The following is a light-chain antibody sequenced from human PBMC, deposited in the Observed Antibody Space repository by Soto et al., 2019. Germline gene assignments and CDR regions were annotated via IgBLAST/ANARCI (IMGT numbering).Light chain of an antibody. V-gene: IGLV4-69*01. CDR3: QTWGTGIVV. CDR1: SGHRNYA. J-gene: IGLJ2*01. CDR2: VNSDGSH. Sequence: PVLTQSPSASASLGTSVKLTCTLSSGHRNYAIAWHQQQPEKGPRFLMKVNSDGSHSKGDGIPDRFSGSSSGAERYLTISSLQSEDEADYYCQTWGTGIVVFGGGTKVTVL.